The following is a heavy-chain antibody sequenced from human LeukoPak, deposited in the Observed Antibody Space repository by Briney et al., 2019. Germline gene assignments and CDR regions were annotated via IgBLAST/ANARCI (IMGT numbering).Heavy chain of an antibody. D-gene: IGHD1-26*01. J-gene: IGHJ4*02. CDR1: GFTFSSYS. CDR3: ARGSGSYPTDY. Sequence: PGGSLSLSCAASGFTFSSYSMNWVRQAPGKGLEWVSSISSSSSYIYYADSVKGRFTISRDNAKNSLYLQMNSLRAEDTAVYYCARGSGSYPTDYWGQGTLVTVSS. V-gene: IGHV3-21*01. CDR2: ISSSSSYI.